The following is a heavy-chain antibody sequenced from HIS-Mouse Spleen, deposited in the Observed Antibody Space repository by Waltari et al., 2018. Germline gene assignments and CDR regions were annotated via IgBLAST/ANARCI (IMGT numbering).Heavy chain of an antibody. D-gene: IGHD3-10*01. V-gene: IGHV3-7*01. CDR2: IKQDGSEK. CDR3: ARDIMVRGVDY. CDR1: GFTLRSSW. J-gene: IGHJ4*02. Sequence: EVQLVESGGGLVQPGGSLRLSWSASGFTLRSSWMSEVRQAPGKGLEWVANIKQDGSEKYYVDSVKGRFTISRDNAKNSLYLQMNSLRAEDTAVYYCARDIMVRGVDYWGQGTLVTVSS.